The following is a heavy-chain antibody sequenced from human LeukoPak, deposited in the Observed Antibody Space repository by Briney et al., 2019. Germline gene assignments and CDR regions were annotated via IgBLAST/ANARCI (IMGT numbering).Heavy chain of an antibody. V-gene: IGHV1-2*02. CDR3: ARVIAFGGPHDY. CDR2: INPKSGGT. J-gene: IGHJ4*02. CDR1: GYTFTDYY. D-gene: IGHD3-16*01. Sequence: ASVKVSCKSSGYTFTDYYMHWVRQAPGQGLEWMGWINPKSGGTSYAQKFRGSVTMTRDTSISTAYMEVSSDGTAVYYCARVIAFGGPHDYWGQGTLVTVSS.